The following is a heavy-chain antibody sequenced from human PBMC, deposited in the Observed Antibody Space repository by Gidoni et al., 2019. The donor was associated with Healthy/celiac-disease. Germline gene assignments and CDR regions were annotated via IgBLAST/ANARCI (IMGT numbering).Heavy chain of an antibody. CDR2: ISGSGGST. V-gene: IGHV3-23*01. J-gene: IGHJ4*02. D-gene: IGHD5-18*01. Sequence: EVQLLESGGGLVQPGGSLRLSCAASGFTFSSYAMSWVRQAPGKGLEWVSAISGSGGSTYYADSVKGRFTISRDNSKNTLYLQMNSLRAEDTAVYYCAKTGLGPIQLWFPYFDYWGQGTLVTVSS. CDR3: AKTGLGPIQLWFPYFDY. CDR1: GFTFSSYA.